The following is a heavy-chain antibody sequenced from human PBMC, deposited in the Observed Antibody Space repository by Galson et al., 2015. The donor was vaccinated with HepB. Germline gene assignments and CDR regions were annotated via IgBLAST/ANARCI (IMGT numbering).Heavy chain of an antibody. Sequence: SLRLSCAASGFTFSSYWMHWVRQAPGKGLVWVSRINSDGSSTSYADSVKGRFTISRDNAKNTLYLQMNSLRAEDTAVYYCARGGGDDYGDYNLGDWGQGTLVTVSS. CDR1: GFTFSSYW. D-gene: IGHD4-17*01. CDR3: ARGGGDDYGDYNLGD. J-gene: IGHJ4*02. CDR2: INSDGSST. V-gene: IGHV3-74*01.